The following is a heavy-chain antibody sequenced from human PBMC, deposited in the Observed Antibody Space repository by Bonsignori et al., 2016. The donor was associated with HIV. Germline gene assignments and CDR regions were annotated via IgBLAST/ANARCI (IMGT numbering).Heavy chain of an antibody. Sequence: SVKVSCKASGGTFSSYAISWVRQAPGQGLEWMGGIIPILGIANYAQKFQGRVTITADKSTSTAYMELSSLRSEDTAVYYCASLTYYDILTGYSRAFDIWGQGTMVTVSS. V-gene: IGHV1-69*10. CDR3: ASLTYYDILTGYSRAFDI. J-gene: IGHJ3*02. CDR2: IIPILGIA. D-gene: IGHD3-9*01. CDR1: GGTFSSYA.